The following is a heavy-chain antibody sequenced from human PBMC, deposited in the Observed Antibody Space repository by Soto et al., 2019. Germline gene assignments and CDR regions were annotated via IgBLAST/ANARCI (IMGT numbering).Heavy chain of an antibody. J-gene: IGHJ3*02. CDR3: ASAKAVVIAPLGI. CDR1: GFILSNYA. Sequence: GGSLRLSCTASGFILSNYAMNWVRQAPGKGLEWVSTLSKDGANEHYADSVKGRFTISRYNSKNTLYLQVDSLTGADTAVYYCASAKAVVIAPLGIWGQGALVTVSS. D-gene: IGHD2-21*01. CDR2: LSKDGANE. V-gene: IGHV3-23*01.